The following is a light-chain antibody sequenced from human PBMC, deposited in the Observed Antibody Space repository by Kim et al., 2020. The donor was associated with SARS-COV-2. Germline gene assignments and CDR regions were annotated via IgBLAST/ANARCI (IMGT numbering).Light chain of an antibody. J-gene: IGKJ4*01. CDR3: QQRSSWPFS. Sequence: EIVLTQSPATLSLSPGERATLSCRASQSVSSYLAWYQQKPGQAPTLLIYDASDRATGIPARFIGSGSGTDFTLTISSLEPEDFAVYFCQQRSSWPFSFGGGTKLEI. V-gene: IGKV3-11*01. CDR2: DAS. CDR1: QSVSSY.